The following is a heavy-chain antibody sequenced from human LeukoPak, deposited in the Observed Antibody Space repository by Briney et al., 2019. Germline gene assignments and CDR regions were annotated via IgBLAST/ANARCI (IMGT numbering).Heavy chain of an antibody. D-gene: IGHD3-16*01. CDR1: GGSISESNYF. CDR3: ARRDQYVSSDY. J-gene: IGHJ4*02. V-gene: IGHV4-39*01. CDR2: IYYIGST. Sequence: PSGTLSLTCTVSGGSISESNYFWDWIRPPPGKGLECIRSIYYIGSTYYNPSLKRRVTISVDTSKTQYSLKLTTVTDADTAVDYCARRDQYVSSDYWGQGTLVTVSS.